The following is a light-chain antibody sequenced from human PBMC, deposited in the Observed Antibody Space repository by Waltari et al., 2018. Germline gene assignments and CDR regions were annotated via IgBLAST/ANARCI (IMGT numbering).Light chain of an antibody. CDR3: QQYNNWPPL. CDR2: GAS. V-gene: IGKV3-15*01. CDR1: QSVSSN. J-gene: IGKJ1*01. Sequence: IVMTQSPATLSVSPGEGATLSCRVSQSVSSNLAWYQEKPGQAPRLLIEGASTRATGFPVRFSGSGSGTEFTLTISSLQSEDFAVYYCQQYNNWPPLFGQGTKVEIK.